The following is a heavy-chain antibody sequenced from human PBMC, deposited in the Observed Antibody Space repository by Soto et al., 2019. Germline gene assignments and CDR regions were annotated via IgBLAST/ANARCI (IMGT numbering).Heavy chain of an antibody. Sequence: SETLSLTCAVYGGSFSDHYWSWIRQTPGKGLEWIGEINHSGSTNYNPSFKSRVTISVDTSKNQFSLYLRASDTAMYFCARHLVGSTRGNFDYWGQGTLVTVSS. CDR1: GGSFSDHY. J-gene: IGHJ4*01. D-gene: IGHD2-2*01. CDR2: INHSGST. V-gene: IGHV4-34*01. CDR3: ARHLVGSTRGNFDY.